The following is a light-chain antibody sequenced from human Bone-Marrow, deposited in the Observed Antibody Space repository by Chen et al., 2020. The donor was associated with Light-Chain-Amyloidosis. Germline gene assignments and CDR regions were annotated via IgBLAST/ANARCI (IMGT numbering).Light chain of an antibody. CDR3: QQYGTSPLT. CDR2: GSS. CDR1: QTISRNY. Sequence: EIVLTQSPGTLSLSPGEGANLSCRASQTISRNYLTWYQQKFGQAPRLLIYGSSSRATGIPDRFTGRGSGTDFTLTINRLEPEDFAMYYCQQYGTSPLTFGGGTKVEIK. J-gene: IGKJ4*01. V-gene: IGKV3-20*01.